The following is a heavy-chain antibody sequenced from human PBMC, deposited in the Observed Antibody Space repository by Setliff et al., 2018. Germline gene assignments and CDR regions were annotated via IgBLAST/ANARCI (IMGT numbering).Heavy chain of an antibody. CDR1: GYSFTTYA. J-gene: IGHJ6*03. V-gene: IGHV1-3*01. CDR3: ARDSAAATSNYYYYYYYMDV. CDR2: INPGDAYK. D-gene: IGHD2-15*01. Sequence: GASVKVSCKASGYSFTTYAVHWVRQAPGQGLEWMGWINPGDAYKRYSESFQGRVSISRDTSASTAYMELSSLRSEDTAVYYCARDSAAATSNYYYYYYYMDVWGKGTTVTVSS.